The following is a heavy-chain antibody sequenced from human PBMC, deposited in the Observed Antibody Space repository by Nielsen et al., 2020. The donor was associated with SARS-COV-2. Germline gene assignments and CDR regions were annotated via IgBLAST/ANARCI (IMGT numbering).Heavy chain of an antibody. V-gene: IGHV3-30*18. J-gene: IGHJ4*02. CDR1: GFTFSSYG. CDR3: AKDRTVTRSGSSGYFDY. D-gene: IGHD4-11*01. CDR2: ISYDGSNK. Sequence: GGSLRLSCAASGFTFSSYGMHWVRQAPGKGLEWVAVISYDGSNKYYADSVKGRFTISRDNSKNTLYLQMNSLRAEDTAVYYCAKDRTVTRSGSSGYFDYWGQGTLVTVSS.